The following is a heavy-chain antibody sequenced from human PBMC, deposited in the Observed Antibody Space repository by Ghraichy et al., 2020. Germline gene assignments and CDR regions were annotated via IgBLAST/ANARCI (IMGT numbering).Heavy chain of an antibody. CDR1: GVSVNSGSYY. D-gene: IGHD6-19*01. J-gene: IGHJ4*02. CDR3: ASATAWLGNAY. V-gene: IGHV4-61*01. Sequence: SETLSLTCTVSGVSVNSGSYYWSWIRQPPGKGLEWIGYIYYSGSTNYKPSLKSRVTISLDTSNNQFSLRLSSVTAADTAVYYCASATAWLGNAYLGQGTLATFSS. CDR2: IYYSGST.